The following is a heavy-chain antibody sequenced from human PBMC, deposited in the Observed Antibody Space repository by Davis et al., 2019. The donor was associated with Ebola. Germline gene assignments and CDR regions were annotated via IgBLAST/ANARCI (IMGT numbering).Heavy chain of an antibody. CDR3: ARAPQRGCTRAICPLFDW. Sequence: PSETLSLTCAVYGWSFSGYYWIWIRQPSGKGLEWIGEINQSGSTNCNPSLKSRVTISVDMSKNQFSLKLSSVTAADTAVYYCARAPQRGCTRAICPLFDWWGQGTLVSVSS. D-gene: IGHD5-12*01. CDR2: INQSGST. CDR1: GWSFSGYY. V-gene: IGHV4-34*01. J-gene: IGHJ4*01.